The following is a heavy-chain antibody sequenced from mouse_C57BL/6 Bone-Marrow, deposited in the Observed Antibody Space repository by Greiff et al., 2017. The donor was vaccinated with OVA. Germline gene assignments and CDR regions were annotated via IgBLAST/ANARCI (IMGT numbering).Heavy chain of an antibody. V-gene: IGHV1-18*01. D-gene: IGHD1-1*01. J-gene: IGHJ2*01. CDR3: ARRGNYGSSYGYFDY. CDR2: INPNNGGT. Sequence: EVKLMESGPELVKPGASVKIPCKASGYTFTDYNMDWVKQSHGKSLEWIGDINPNNGGTIYNQKFKGKATLTVDKSSSTAYMELRSLTSEDTAVYYCARRGNYGSSYGYFDYWGQGTTLTVSS. CDR1: GYTFTDYN.